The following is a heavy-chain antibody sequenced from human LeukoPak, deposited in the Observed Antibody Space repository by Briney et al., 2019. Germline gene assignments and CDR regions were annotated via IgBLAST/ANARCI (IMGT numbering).Heavy chain of an antibody. J-gene: IGHJ4*02. CDR1: GFTVSSNY. CDR3: ARAYYDSSGYYYKD. D-gene: IGHD3-22*01. V-gene: IGHV3-66*01. CDR2: IYSGGST. Sequence: PGGSLRLSCAASGFTVSSNYMSWVRQAPGKGLEWVSVIYSGGSTYYADSVKGRFTISRDNSKNTLYLQMNSLRAEDTAVYYCARAYYDSSGYYYKDWGQGTLVTISS.